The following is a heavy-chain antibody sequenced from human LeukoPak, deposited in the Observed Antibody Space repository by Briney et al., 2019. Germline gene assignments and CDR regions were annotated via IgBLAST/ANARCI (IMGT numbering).Heavy chain of an antibody. CDR2: ISGSGGST. V-gene: IGHV3-23*01. Sequence: PGGSLRLSCAASGFTFSSYAMSWVRQAPGKGLEWVSAISGSGGSTYYADSVKGRFTTSRDNSKNTLYLQMNSLRAEDTAVYYCAKSSRGSEYFQHWGQGTLVTVSS. J-gene: IGHJ1*01. CDR3: AKSSRGSEYFQH. D-gene: IGHD2-15*01. CDR1: GFTFSSYA.